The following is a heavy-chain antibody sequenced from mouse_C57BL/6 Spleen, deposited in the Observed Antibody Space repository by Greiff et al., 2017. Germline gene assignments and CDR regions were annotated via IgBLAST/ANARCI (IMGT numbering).Heavy chain of an antibody. CDR3: ARDRDSTGGGAMDY. V-gene: IGHV3-1*01. J-gene: IGHJ4*01. CDR1: GYSITSGYD. CDR2: ISYSGST. Sequence: EVQRVESGPGMVKPSQSLSLTCTVTGYSITSGYDWHWIRHFPGNKLEWMGYISYSGSTNYNPSLKSRISITHDTSKNHFFLKLNSVTTEDTATYYCARDRDSTGGGAMDYWGQGTSVTVSS. D-gene: IGHD4-1*01.